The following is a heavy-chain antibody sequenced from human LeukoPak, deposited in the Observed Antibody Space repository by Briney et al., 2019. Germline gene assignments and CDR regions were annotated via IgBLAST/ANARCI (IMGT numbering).Heavy chain of an antibody. J-gene: IGHJ5*02. Sequence: PAETLSLTCAVYGWSFNDYYWNWIRQPPGKGLEWIGEINARGDTNFNPSLKSRVTISVDTSKNQFSLRLTSMIAADTAVYYCARGQVPAARGHNWFDPWGQGTLVPVSS. CDR2: INARGDT. V-gene: IGHV4-34*01. D-gene: IGHD2-2*01. CDR1: GWSFNDYY. CDR3: ARGQVPAARGHNWFDP.